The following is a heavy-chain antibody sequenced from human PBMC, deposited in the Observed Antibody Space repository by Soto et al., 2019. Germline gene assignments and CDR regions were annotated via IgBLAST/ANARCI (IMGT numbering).Heavy chain of an antibody. CDR2: IYYSGST. J-gene: IGHJ6*03. CDR3: ARGFYSSSSFSRSAPPTPHYMDV. Sequence: SETLSLTCTVSGGSISSGGYYWSWIRQHPGKGLEWIGYIYYSGSTYHNTSLKSRVTISVDTSKNQFSMKLSSVTAADTAVYYCARGFYSSSSFSRSAPPTPHYMDVWGKGTTVTVSS. D-gene: IGHD6-6*01. CDR1: GGSISSGGYY. V-gene: IGHV4-31*03.